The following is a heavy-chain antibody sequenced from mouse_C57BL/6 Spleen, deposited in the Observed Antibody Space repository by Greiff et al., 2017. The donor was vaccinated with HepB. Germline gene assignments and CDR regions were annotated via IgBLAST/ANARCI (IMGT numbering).Heavy chain of an antibody. CDR3: ARFYGSSPDYYAMDY. CDR2: IYPRSGNT. Sequence: VQGVESGAELARPGASVKLSCKASGYTFTSYGISWVKQRTGQGLEWIGEIYPRSGNTYYNEKFKGKATLTADKSSSTAYMELRSLTSEDSAVYFCARFYGSSPDYYAMDYWGQGTSVTVSS. D-gene: IGHD1-1*01. V-gene: IGHV1-81*01. CDR1: GYTFTSYG. J-gene: IGHJ4*01.